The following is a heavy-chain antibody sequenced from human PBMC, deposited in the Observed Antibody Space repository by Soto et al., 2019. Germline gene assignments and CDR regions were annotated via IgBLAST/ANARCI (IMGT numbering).Heavy chain of an antibody. V-gene: IGHV4-31*03. CDR3: ARSSPSPVTPFDY. CDR2: IYYSGST. J-gene: IGHJ4*02. CDR1: GGSISSGGYY. Sequence: QVQLQESGPGLVKPSQTLSLTCTVSGGSISSGGYYWSWIRQHPGKGLEWIGYIYYSGSTYYNPSLKSRVTISVDTSKHQLALKLGSVTAADTAVYYCARSSPSPVTPFDYWGPGTLVTVSS. D-gene: IGHD4-17*01.